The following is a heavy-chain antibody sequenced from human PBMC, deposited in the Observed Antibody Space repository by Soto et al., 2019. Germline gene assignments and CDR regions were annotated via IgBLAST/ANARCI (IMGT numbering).Heavy chain of an antibody. CDR3: ARGRYSNYSITHYYYMDV. CDR2: IKQDGSEK. D-gene: IGHD4-4*01. V-gene: IGHV3-7*01. J-gene: IGHJ6*03. CDR1: GFTFSSYW. Sequence: PGGSLRLSCAASGFTFSSYWMSWVRRAPGKGLEWVANIKQDGSEKYYVDSVKGRFTISRDNAKNSLYLQMNSLRAEDTAVYYCARGRYSNYSITHYYYMDVWGKGTTVTVSS.